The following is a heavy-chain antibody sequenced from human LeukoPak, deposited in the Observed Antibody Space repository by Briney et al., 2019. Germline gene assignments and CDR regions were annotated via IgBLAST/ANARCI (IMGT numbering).Heavy chain of an antibody. J-gene: IGHJ5*02. CDR3: ARERLAMVRGVIPKEAWGWFDP. V-gene: IGHV1-8*02. CDR1: GYTFTSYD. D-gene: IGHD3-10*01. CDR2: MNPNSGNT. Sequence: ASVKVSCKASGYTFTSYDINWVRQATGQGLEWMGWMNPNSGNTGYAQKFQGRVTMTRDTSKNQFSLELSSVTAADTAVYYCARERLAMVRGVIPKEAWGWFDPWGQGTLVTVSS.